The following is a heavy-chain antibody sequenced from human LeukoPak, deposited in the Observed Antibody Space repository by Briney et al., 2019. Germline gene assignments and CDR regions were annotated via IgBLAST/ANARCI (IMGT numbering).Heavy chain of an antibody. CDR2: IYYNGRT. J-gene: IGHJ4*02. D-gene: IGHD2-2*01. CDR3: AATIILPAAMGIDY. Sequence: SQTLSPTCTVSGGSISRSSFYWGWIRQPPGKGLEWIGSIYYNGRTYYNPSLKGRVTISADTSKKQFSLNLSSVTAADTAVYYWAATIILPAAMGIDYWGQGTLVTVSS. CDR1: GGSISRSSFY. V-gene: IGHV4-39*01.